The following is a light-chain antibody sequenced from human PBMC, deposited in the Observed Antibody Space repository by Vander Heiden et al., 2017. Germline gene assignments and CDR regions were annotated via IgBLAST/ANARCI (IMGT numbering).Light chain of an antibody. Sequence: PPSVSVAPGQTARITCGGNNIGSKSVHWYQPKPGPAPVLVVYDDTDRPSGIPERFSGSNSGNTAKLNISRVEAGDEADYYGQVLERSSDSGVFGGGTKLTVL. CDR2: DDT. CDR3: QVLERSSDSGV. J-gene: IGLJ2*01. CDR1: NIGSKS. V-gene: IGLV3-21*02.